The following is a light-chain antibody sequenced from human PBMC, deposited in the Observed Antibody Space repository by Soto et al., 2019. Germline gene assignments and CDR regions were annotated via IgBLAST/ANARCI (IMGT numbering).Light chain of an antibody. J-gene: IGKJ1*01. Sequence: EIVLTQSPGTLSLSPGERATLSYRASQSVSSSYLAWYQQKPGQAPRLLIYGASSRATGIPDRFSGSGSGTDFTLTINKLEPEDFAVYFCQQYGSSRGTFGQGTKVDIK. CDR3: QQYGSSRGT. CDR2: GAS. CDR1: QSVSSSY. V-gene: IGKV3-20*01.